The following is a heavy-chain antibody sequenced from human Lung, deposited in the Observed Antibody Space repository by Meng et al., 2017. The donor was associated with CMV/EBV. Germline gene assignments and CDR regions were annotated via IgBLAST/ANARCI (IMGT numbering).Heavy chain of an antibody. V-gene: IGHV4-4*02. J-gene: IGHJ4*02. Sequence: QVRRQAWGPGLVKPSGTLSLTCAVSGGSISSSNWWSWVRQPPGKGLEWIGEIYHSGSTNYNPSLKSRVTISVDKSKNQFSLKLSSVTAADTAVYYCASFPPPGKQWLVTDYWGQGTLVTVSS. D-gene: IGHD6-19*01. CDR3: ASFPPPGKQWLVTDY. CDR1: GGSISSSNW. CDR2: IYHSGST.